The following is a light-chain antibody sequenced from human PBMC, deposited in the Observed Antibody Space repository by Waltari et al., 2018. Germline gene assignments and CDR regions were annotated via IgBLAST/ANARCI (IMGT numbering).Light chain of an antibody. V-gene: IGKV3-11*01. CDR3: QQRSNWPLT. Sequence: EIVLTQSPATLSLSPGERATLSCRASQSVSSSLAWYQQKPGQAPRLLIYDASTRATGIPARFSGSGSGADFTLTINSLEPEDFALYYCQQRSNWPLTFGGGTTVEI. CDR1: QSVSSS. J-gene: IGKJ4*01. CDR2: DAS.